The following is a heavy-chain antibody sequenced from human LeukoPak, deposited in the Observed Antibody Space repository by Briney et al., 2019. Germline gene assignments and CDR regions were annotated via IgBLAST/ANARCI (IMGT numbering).Heavy chain of an antibody. V-gene: IGHV3-23*01. D-gene: IGHD4/OR15-4a*01. CDR3: ARRAGAYSHPYDY. J-gene: IGHJ4*02. CDR2: ISGSGGST. Sequence: HPGGSLRLSCAASGFTFSSYAMSWVRQAPGKGLEWVSAISGSGGSTYYADSVKGRFTISRDNSKNTLYLQMNSLRAVDTAVYYCARRAGAYSHPYDYWGQGTLVTVSS. CDR1: GFTFSSYA.